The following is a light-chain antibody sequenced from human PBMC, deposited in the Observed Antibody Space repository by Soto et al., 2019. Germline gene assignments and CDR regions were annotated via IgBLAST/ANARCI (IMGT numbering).Light chain of an antibody. J-gene: IGLJ1*01. CDR2: EVG. Sequence: QSALTQPPSASGSPGQSVTISCTGTSSDIGAYIYVSWYQQHPGKPPKLMISEVGRRPSGVPERFSGSKSGNTASLTVSGLQADDEAHYYCSSYAGSNNFVFGTGTKVTVL. V-gene: IGLV2-8*01. CDR3: SSYAGSNNFV. CDR1: SSDIGAYIY.